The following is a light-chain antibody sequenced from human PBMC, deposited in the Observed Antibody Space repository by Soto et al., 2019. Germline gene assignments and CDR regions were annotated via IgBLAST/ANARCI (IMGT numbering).Light chain of an antibody. CDR2: GSS. V-gene: IGKV3-15*01. CDR1: QSVRPK. J-gene: IGKJ5*01. CDR3: QQYNSWPQIT. Sequence: EIVMTQSPDILSVSPGEGATLSCRASQSVRPKLAWYQQKAGQAPRLLIYGSSTRATGIPDRFSGSGSETQYTLTISSLQSEDFAVYYCQQYNSWPQITFGQGTRLEIK.